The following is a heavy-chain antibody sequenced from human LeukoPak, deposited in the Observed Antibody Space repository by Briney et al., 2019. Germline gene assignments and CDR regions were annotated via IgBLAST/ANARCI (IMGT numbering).Heavy chain of an antibody. D-gene: IGHD3-22*01. CDR3: ARDAYYYDSSGYSPYFDY. CDR2: IYYSGST. J-gene: IGHJ4*02. Sequence: PSQTLSLTCTVSGGSISSGDNYWSWIRQPPGKGLEWIGYIYYSGSTYYNPSLKSRVTISVDTSKNQFSLKLSSVTAADTAVYYCARDAYYYDSSGYSPYFDYWGQGTLVTVSS. CDR1: GGSISSGDNY. V-gene: IGHV4-30-4*08.